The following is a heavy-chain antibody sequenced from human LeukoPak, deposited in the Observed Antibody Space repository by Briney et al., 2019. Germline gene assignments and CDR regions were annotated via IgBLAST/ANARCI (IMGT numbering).Heavy chain of an antibody. CDR1: GFTFSSYG. CDR2: ISGSGGST. V-gene: IGHV3-23*01. J-gene: IGHJ4*02. Sequence: PGGSLRLSCAASGFTFSSYGMSWVRQAPGKGLEWVSAISGSGGSTYYADSVKGRFTISRDNSKNTLYLQMNSLRAEDTAVYYCAKSSSKIVVVITDYWGQGTLVTVSS. D-gene: IGHD3-22*01. CDR3: AKSSSKIVVVITDY.